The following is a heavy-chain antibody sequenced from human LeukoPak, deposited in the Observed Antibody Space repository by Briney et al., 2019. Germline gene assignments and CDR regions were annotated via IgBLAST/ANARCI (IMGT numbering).Heavy chain of an antibody. CDR3: ARAIAARPLNYYYTMDV. CDR1: GFTFSSYD. Sequence: GGSLRLSCAASGFTFSSYDMHWARQVTGKGLEWVSTIGTAGDTYYPDSVKGRFTISRENAKNSLYLQMNSLRAGDTAVYYCARAIAARPLNYYYTMDVWGQGTTVTVSS. D-gene: IGHD6-6*01. J-gene: IGHJ6*02. CDR2: IGTAGDT. V-gene: IGHV3-13*01.